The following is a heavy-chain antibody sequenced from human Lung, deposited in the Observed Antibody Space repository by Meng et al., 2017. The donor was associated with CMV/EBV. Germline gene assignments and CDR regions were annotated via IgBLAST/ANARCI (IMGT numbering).Heavy chain of an antibody. CDR3: ARVYTCRDDFWRNCYYYGMDV. D-gene: IGHD3-3*01. J-gene: IGHJ6*02. CDR2: MNPNSGNT. CDR1: GYTFTSYD. V-gene: IGHV1-8*03. Sequence: ASXXVSXKASGYTFTSYDINWVRQATGQGLEWMGWMNPNSGNTGYAQKFQGRVTITRNTSISTAYMELSSLRSEDTAVYYCARVYTCRDDFWRNCYYYGMDVWGQGTXVTVSS.